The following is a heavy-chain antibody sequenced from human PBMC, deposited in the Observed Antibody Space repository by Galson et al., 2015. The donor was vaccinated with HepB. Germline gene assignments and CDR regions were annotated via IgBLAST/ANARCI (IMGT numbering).Heavy chain of an antibody. CDR2: INHSGNT. J-gene: IGHJ4*02. CDR1: GGSFSGYY. V-gene: IGHV4-34*01. CDR3: VRVGGTYRHVDY. Sequence: ETLSLTCAVYGGSFSGYYWSWIRQTPGKGLEWIGEINHSGNTNYNPSLKSRVTISVDTSKNQFSLKLSSVTAADTAVYYCVRVGGTYRHVDYWGQGTLVTVSS. D-gene: IGHD1-26*01.